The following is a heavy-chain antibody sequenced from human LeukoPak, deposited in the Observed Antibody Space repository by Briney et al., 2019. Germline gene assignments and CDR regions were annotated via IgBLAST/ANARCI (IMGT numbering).Heavy chain of an antibody. D-gene: IGHD3-9*01. J-gene: IGHJ4*02. V-gene: IGHV4-4*02. CDR1: GGSISSTNW. CDR3: ARLYYDILTGYYDDY. CDR2: INHSGST. Sequence: PSETLSLTCAVYGGSISSTNWWSWVRQTPGKGLEWIGEINHSGSTNYNPSLKSRVTISVDTSKNQFSLKLSSVTAADTAVYYCARLYYDILTGYYDDYWGQGTLVTVSS.